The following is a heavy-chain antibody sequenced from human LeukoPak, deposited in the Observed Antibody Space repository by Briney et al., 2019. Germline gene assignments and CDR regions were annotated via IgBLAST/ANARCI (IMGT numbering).Heavy chain of an antibody. J-gene: IGHJ4*02. CDR2: ISSSGSTI. CDR1: GFTFDDYD. CDR3: AREGYSYGYGDY. V-gene: IGHV3-48*03. Sequence: PGRSLRLSCAASGFTFDDYDMHWVRQAPGKGLEWVSYISSSGSTIYYADSVKGRFTVSRDNAKNSLYLQMNSLRAEDTAVYYCAREGYSYGYGDYWGQGTLVTVSS. D-gene: IGHD5-18*01.